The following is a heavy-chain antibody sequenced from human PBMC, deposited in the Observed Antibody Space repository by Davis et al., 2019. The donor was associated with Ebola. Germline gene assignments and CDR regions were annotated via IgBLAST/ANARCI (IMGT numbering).Heavy chain of an antibody. Sequence: AASVKVSCKASGYTFTSYAMNWVRQAPGQGLEWMGWINTNTGNPTYAQGFTGRFVFSLDTSVSTAYLQISSLKAEDTAVYYCARDGHGYYYYGMDVWGQGTLVTVSS. CDR2: INTNTGNP. V-gene: IGHV7-4-1*02. CDR1: GYTFTSYA. J-gene: IGHJ6*02. CDR3: ARDGHGYYYYGMDV.